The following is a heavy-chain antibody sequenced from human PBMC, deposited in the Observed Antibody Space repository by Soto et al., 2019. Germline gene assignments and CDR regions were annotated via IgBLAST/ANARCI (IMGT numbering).Heavy chain of an antibody. D-gene: IGHD3-3*01. CDR2: IFSNDEK. CDR1: GFSLSNARMG. J-gene: IGHJ6*03. Sequence: QVTLKESGPVLVKPTETLTLTCTVSGFSLSNARMGVSWIRQPPGKALEWLAHIFSNDEKSYSTSLKSRLTISKDTSKSQVVLTMTNMDPVDTATYYCARNSAGYDFWSGYYMGVGYYYYYMDVWGKGTTVTVSS. V-gene: IGHV2-26*01. CDR3: ARNSAGYDFWSGYYMGVGYYYYYMDV.